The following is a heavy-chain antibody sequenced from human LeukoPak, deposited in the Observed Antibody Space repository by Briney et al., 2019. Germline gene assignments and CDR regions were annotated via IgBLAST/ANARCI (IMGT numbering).Heavy chain of an antibody. D-gene: IGHD3-22*01. CDR1: GFTFSSYE. CDR2: IYYSGTT. Sequence: GSLGLSCAASGFTFSSYEMNWVRQAPGKGLEWVGYIYYSGTTNYNPSLKSRVSMSVDTSKNQFSLKLSSVTAADTAVYYCARFNGPNGSSGYYYYWYFDLWGRGTLVTVSS. V-gene: IGHV4-59*08. CDR3: ARFNGPNGSSGYYYYWYFDL. J-gene: IGHJ2*01.